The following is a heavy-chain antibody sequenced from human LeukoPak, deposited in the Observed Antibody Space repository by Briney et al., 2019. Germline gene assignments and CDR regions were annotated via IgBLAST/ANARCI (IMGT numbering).Heavy chain of an antibody. CDR2: IYHSGST. D-gene: IGHD3-10*01. CDR3: ARDQLLWFGELSGGAKTFDY. V-gene: IGHV4-38-2*02. J-gene: IGHJ4*02. Sequence: PSETLSLTCSFSGYSISSGYYWGWIRQPPGQGLEWIGNIYHSGSTYYNPSLKSRVTISVDTSKNQFSLKLSSVTAADTAVYYCARDQLLWFGELSGGAKTFDYWGQGTLVTVSS. CDR1: GYSISSGYY.